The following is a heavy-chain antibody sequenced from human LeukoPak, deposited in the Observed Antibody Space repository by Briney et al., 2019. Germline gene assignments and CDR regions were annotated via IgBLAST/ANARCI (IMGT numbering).Heavy chain of an antibody. CDR1: GGSFSGNY. CDR2: INHSGST. V-gene: IGHV4-34*01. D-gene: IGHD2-21*02. J-gene: IGHJ5*02. CDR3: ASGVTWFDP. Sequence: SETLSLTCAVYGGSFSGNYWSWIRQPRGKGLEWIGEINHSGSTNYNPSLKSRVTISVDTSKNQFSLKLSSVTAADTAVYYCASGVTWFDPWGQGTLVTVSS.